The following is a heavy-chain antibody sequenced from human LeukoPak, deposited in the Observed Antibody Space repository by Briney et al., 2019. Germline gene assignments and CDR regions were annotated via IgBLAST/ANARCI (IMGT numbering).Heavy chain of an antibody. D-gene: IGHD6-13*01. Sequence: GGSLRLSCAASGFTFSSYAMSWVRQAPGKGLEWVSAISGSGGSTYYADSVKGRFTISRDNSKNTLYLQMNSLRAEETDVYYCTKDGYSSSWYAFDYWGQGTLVTVSS. CDR3: TKDGYSSSWYAFDY. J-gene: IGHJ4*02. V-gene: IGHV3-23*01. CDR1: GFTFSSYA. CDR2: ISGSGGST.